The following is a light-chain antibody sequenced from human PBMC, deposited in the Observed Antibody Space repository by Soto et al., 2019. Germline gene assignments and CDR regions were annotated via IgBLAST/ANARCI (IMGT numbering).Light chain of an antibody. Sequence: ELVMTQSPATLSVSPGERSTLSCRASHSVSSTLAWYQQKPLQAPRLLIYGASTRATGIPARFSGSGSGTEFTLTISSLQSEDFAVYYCQQYIYWPWTFGQGTKVDI. CDR3: QQYIYWPWT. J-gene: IGKJ1*01. CDR2: GAS. CDR1: HSVSST. V-gene: IGKV3-15*01.